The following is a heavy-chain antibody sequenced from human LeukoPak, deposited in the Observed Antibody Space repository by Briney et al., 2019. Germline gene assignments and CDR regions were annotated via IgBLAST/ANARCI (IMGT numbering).Heavy chain of an antibody. CDR2: IYYSGST. D-gene: IGHD7-27*01. CDR1: GGSISSYY. V-gene: IGHV4-59*01. J-gene: IGHJ6*03. Sequence: SETLSLTCTVSGGSISSYYWSWIRQPPGKGLEWIGYIYYSGSTNYNPSLKSRVTISVDTSKNQFSLKLSSVTAADTAVYYCAGTDHWGSYYYYYMDVWGKGTTVTVSS. CDR3: AGTDHWGSYYYYYMDV.